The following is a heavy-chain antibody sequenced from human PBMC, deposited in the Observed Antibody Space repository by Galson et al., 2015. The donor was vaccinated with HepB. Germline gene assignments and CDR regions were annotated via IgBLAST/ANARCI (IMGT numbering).Heavy chain of an antibody. D-gene: IGHD3-22*01. CDR1: GFTFSSYS. J-gene: IGHJ5*02. CDR3: ARLYDSSGT. Sequence: SLRLSCAASGFTFSSYSMNWVRQAPGKGLEWVSYISSSSSTIYYADSVKGRFTISRDNAKNSLYLQMNSLRAEDTAVYYCARLYDSSGTWGQGTLVTVSS. V-gene: IGHV3-48*01. CDR2: ISSSSSTI.